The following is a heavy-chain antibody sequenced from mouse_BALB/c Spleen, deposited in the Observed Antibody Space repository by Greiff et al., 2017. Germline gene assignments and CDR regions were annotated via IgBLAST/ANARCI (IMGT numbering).Heavy chain of an antibody. CDR1: GYTFTSYW. CDR3: AMIYDGYSTWFAY. V-gene: IGHV1-87*01. J-gene: IGHJ3*01. CDR2: IYPGDGDT. D-gene: IGHD2-3*01. Sequence: VQLQQSGAELARPGASVKLSCKASGYTFTSYWMQWVKQRPGQGLEWIGAIYPGDGDTRYTQKFKGKATLTADKSSSTAYMQLSSLASEDSAVYYCAMIYDGYSTWFAYWGQGTLVTVSA.